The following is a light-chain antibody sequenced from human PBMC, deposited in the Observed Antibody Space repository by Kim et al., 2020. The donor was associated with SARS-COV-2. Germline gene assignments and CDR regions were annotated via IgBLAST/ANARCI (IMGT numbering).Light chain of an antibody. CDR1: RSDVGGYNY. Sequence: HSITMSCTGTRSDVGGYNYVSWYQQHPGKAPKLMLYAVSKRPSGVSNRFSGSKSGNTASLTISGLQAEDEADYYCTSYTSSITWVFGGGTQLTVL. V-gene: IGLV2-14*04. J-gene: IGLJ3*02. CDR3: TSYTSSITWV. CDR2: AVS.